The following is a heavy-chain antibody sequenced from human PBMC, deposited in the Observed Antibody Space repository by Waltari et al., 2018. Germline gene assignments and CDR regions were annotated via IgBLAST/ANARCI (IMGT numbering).Heavy chain of an antibody. J-gene: IGHJ4*02. Sequence: QLQLQESGPGLVKPSETLSLTCVVSGDSDSSDTYSWGWIRQPPGKPLEWIGSLFYGGRSYSNPSLRSRVTIYVDTSRNQLSLNLNSVTAADTAVYYCARLHDFSGGYRFDSWGQGTLVTVPS. CDR1: GDSDSSDTYS. CDR2: LFYGGRS. D-gene: IGHD3-3*01. CDR3: ARLHDFSGGYRFDS. V-gene: IGHV4-39*01.